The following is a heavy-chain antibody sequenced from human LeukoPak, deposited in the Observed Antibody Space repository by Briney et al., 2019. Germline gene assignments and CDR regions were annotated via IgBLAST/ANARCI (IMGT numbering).Heavy chain of an antibody. J-gene: IGHJ3*02. Sequence: SETLSLTCSVSGNSISSYYWSWIRQPPGKGLEWIGYIYYSGSTNYNPSLKSRVTISVDTSKNQFSLKLSSVTAADTAVYYCAREVAAPYRGGAFDIWGQGTMVTVSS. CDR1: GNSISSYY. CDR2: IYYSGST. CDR3: AREVAAPYRGGAFDI. V-gene: IGHV4-59*01. D-gene: IGHD6-6*01.